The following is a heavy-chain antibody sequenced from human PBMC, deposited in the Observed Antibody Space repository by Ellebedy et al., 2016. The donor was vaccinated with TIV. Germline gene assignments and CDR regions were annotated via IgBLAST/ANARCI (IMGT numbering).Heavy chain of an antibody. Sequence: GESLKISCAASGFSLSDYWMSWVRQAPGKGLEWVANIKQDGSEKYYADSVKGRLTISRDNAKNSVFLQMDRLTAGDTAVYYCARGSIGWSALHIWGQGTMVTVSS. CDR1: GFSLSDYW. J-gene: IGHJ3*02. CDR3: ARGSIGWSALHI. CDR2: IKQDGSEK. D-gene: IGHD6-19*01. V-gene: IGHV3-7*03.